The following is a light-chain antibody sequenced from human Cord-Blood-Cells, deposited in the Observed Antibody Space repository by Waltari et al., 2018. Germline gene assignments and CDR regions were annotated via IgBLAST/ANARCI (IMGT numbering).Light chain of an antibody. CDR3: CSYAGSYPWV. CDR1: SSDVGGYNY. Sequence: QSALTQPRSVSGSPGQSVTISCTGTSSDVGGYNYVSLYQQHPGKAPKLMIYDVSKRPAGVPDRFSGSKSGNTSSLTISGLQAEDEADYYCCSYAGSYPWVFGGGTKLTVL. CDR2: DVS. J-gene: IGLJ3*02. V-gene: IGLV2-11*01.